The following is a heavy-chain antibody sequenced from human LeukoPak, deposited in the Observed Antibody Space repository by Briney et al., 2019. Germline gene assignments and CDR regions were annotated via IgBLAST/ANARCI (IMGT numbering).Heavy chain of an antibody. CDR3: AISPGTYYYYYMDV. CDR1: GGSSSSHD. CDR2: IYYSGST. D-gene: IGHD1-7*01. Sequence: PSEPLALNCTVAGGSSSSHDWSWIRQPPGKGLLWTSYIYYSGSTNYNPSLKSRVTISVDTSKNQFSLKLSSVTAADTAVYYCAISPGTYYYYYMDVWGKGTTVTVSS. V-gene: IGHV4-59*11. J-gene: IGHJ6*03.